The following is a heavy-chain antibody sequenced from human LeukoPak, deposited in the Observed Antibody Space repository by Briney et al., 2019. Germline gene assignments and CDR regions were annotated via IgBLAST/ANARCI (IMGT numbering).Heavy chain of an antibody. CDR2: IKQDGSEK. Sequence: GGSLRLSCAASGFTFSDYWMAWVRQAPGKGLEWVANIKQDGSEKDYVDSVKGRFTISRDNAKNSLYLQMDGLRVEDTAVYFCARRGGYSSGYYYGGQGPLVTVSS. CDR3: ARRGGYSSGYYY. J-gene: IGHJ4*02. V-gene: IGHV3-7*01. D-gene: IGHD3-22*01. CDR1: GFTFSDYW.